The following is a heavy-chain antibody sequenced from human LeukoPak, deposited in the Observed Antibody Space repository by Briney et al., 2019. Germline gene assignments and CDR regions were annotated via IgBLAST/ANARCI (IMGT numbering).Heavy chain of an antibody. CDR1: GFTLSSYS. V-gene: IGHV3-23*01. CDR2: IWGNAAAT. Sequence: GGSLRLSCAASGFTLSSYSMNWVRQAPGKGLEWVSGIWGNAAATYYADSVKGRFTISRDNSKNTLHLQMNSLRVEDTAVYYCTRIPTVAGIIDFDFWGQGTLVTVSS. D-gene: IGHD4-11*01. CDR3: TRIPTVAGIIDFDF. J-gene: IGHJ4*02.